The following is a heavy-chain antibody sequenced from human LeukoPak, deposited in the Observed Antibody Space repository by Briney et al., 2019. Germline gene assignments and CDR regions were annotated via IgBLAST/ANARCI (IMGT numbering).Heavy chain of an antibody. Sequence: GGSLRLSCAASGFTVSTNYMSWVRQAPGKGLEWVSVIYSGGDTYYADSVKGRFIISRDNSKNTLYLRMNSLRTEDTAVYYCARDQPLEHWGQGTMVTASS. J-gene: IGHJ3*01. D-gene: IGHD3-3*01. CDR2: IYSGGDT. V-gene: IGHV3-66*02. CDR3: ARDQPLEH. CDR1: GFTVSTNY.